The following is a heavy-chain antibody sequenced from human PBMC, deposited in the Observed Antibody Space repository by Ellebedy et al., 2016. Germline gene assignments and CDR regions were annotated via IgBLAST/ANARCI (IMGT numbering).Heavy chain of an antibody. CDR3: ARAILGYCSGGSCYRYFDY. CDR1: GFTFSSYG. CDR2: IWYDGSNK. Sequence: GESLKIPCAASGFTFSSYGMHWVRQAPGKGLEWVAVIWYDGSNKYYADSVKGRFTISRDNSKNTLYLQMNSLRAEDTAVYYCARAILGYCSGGSCYRYFDYWGQGTLVTVSS. D-gene: IGHD2-15*01. V-gene: IGHV3-33*08. J-gene: IGHJ4*02.